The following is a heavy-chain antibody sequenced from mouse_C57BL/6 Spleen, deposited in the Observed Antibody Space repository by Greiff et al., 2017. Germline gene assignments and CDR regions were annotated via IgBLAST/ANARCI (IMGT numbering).Heavy chain of an antibody. CDR3: AREGLRLFAY. V-gene: IGHV1-80*01. CDR1: GYAFSSYW. Sequence: QVHVKPSGAELVKPGASVKISCKASGYAFSSYWMNWVKQRPGKGLEWIGQIYPGDGDTNYNGKFKGKATLTADKSSSTAYMQLSSLTSDDSAVYFCAREGLRLFAYWGQGTLVTVSA. D-gene: IGHD1-2*01. CDR2: IYPGDGDT. J-gene: IGHJ3*01.